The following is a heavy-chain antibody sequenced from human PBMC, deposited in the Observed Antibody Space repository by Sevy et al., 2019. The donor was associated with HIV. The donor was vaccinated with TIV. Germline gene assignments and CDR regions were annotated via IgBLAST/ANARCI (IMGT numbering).Heavy chain of an antibody. V-gene: IGHV3-43*01. J-gene: IGHJ6*03. CDR3: AKDKVRRFLEWYLMYV. D-gene: IGHD3-3*01. Sequence: GGSLRLSCAASGFTFDDYTMHWVRQAPGKGLEWVSLISWDGGSTYYADSVKGRFTISRDNSKNSLYLQMNSLRTEDTALYYCAKDKVRRFLEWYLMYVWGKGTTVTVSS. CDR1: GFTFDDYT. CDR2: ISWDGGST.